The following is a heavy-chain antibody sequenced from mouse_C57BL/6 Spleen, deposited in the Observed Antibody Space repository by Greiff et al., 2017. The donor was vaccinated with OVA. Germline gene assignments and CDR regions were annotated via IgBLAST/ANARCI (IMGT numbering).Heavy chain of an antibody. CDR2: IYPGDGDT. CDR3: ARADAMDY. J-gene: IGHJ4*01. Sequence: VQRVESGAELVKPGASVKISCKASGYAFSSYWMNWVKQRPGKGLEWIGQIYPGDGDTNYNGKFKGKATLTADKSSSTAYMQLSSLTSEDSAVYFCARADAMDYWGQGTSVTVSA. V-gene: IGHV1-80*01. CDR1: GYAFSSYW.